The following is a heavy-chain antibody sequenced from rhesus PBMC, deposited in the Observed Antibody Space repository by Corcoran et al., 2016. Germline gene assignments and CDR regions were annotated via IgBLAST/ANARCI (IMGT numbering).Heavy chain of an antibody. V-gene: IGHV3-183*01. CDR3: ARSPFGGSVRHFDY. Sequence: EVQLVESGGGLVKPGASLRLPCAAPGYTFGDYGMHWVRQAPGKGLGWVSFISYTGKPIYYADSVKGRFTISRDNAKNSLSLQMNSLRAEDTAVYYCARSPFGGSVRHFDYWGQGVLVTVSS. J-gene: IGHJ4*01. CDR1: GYTFGDYG. D-gene: IGHD2-21*01. CDR2: ISYTGKPI.